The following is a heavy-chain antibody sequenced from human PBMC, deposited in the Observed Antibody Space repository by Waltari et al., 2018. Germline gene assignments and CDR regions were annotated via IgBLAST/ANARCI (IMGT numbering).Heavy chain of an antibody. D-gene: IGHD2-8*02. CDR2: SFPMFGTA. Sequence: QVQLVQSGAEVKKPGSSVKVSCKASGGTFSSYAISWVRQAPGKGLEWMGGSFPMFGTAYYTRTFQAIVTITTDESTISADMELSRLRLEHTAVYYCARAPHYWADLGCPYYFDYWGHGTLVTVSS. V-gene: IGHV1-69*05. CDR3: ARAPHYWADLGCPYYFDY. CDR1: GGTFSSYA. J-gene: IGHJ4*01.